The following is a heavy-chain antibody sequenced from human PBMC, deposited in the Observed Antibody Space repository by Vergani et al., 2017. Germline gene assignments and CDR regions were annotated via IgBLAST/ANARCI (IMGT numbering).Heavy chain of an antibody. CDR2: IHYSGST. CDR1: FDSIRNLY. CDR3: ARTGTIFGVDRPLDV. Sequence: QVQLQESGPGLVKSSETLSLTCSVSFDSIRNLYCNWIRQPPGKGLEWIGSIHYSGSTNYNPSLKSRVTISVDTSKNQFSLKLSSVTAADTAVYYCARTGTIFGVDRPLDVWGKGTTVTVSS. V-gene: IGHV4-59*11. D-gene: IGHD3-3*01. J-gene: IGHJ6*04.